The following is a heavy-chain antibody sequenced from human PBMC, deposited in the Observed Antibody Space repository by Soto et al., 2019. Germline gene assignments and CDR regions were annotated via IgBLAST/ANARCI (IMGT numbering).Heavy chain of an antibody. J-gene: IGHJ4*02. V-gene: IGHV1-18*01. D-gene: IGHD6-19*01. CDR2: ISAYNGNT. Sequence: ASVKVSCKASGYTFSSYHITWVRQAPGQGLEWMGWISAYNGNTNYAQNLQGRVTMTTDPSTSTAYMELRSLRSDDTAVYYCASFQTGEWLVLIDYWGQGTLVTVSS. CDR1: GYTFSSYH. CDR3: ASFQTGEWLVLIDY.